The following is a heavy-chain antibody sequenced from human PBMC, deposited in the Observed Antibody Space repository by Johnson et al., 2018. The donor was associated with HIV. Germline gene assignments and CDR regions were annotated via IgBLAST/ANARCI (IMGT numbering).Heavy chain of an antibody. Sequence: QVQLVESGGGLVQPGGSLRLSCAASGITFSSYGMHWVRQAPGKGLEWVAVISYDGSNNYYADSVKGRFTISRDNAKNSLYLQMNSMRAEDTALYYCARDRRYYGSGSYGGAFDIWGQGTVVTVSS. CDR2: ISYDGSNN. V-gene: IGHV3-30*03. CDR1: GITFSSYG. D-gene: IGHD3-10*01. CDR3: ARDRRYYGSGSYGGAFDI. J-gene: IGHJ3*02.